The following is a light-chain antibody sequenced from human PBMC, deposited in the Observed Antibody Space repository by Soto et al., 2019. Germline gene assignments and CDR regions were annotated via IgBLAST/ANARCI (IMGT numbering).Light chain of an antibody. Sequence: DIQMTQSPYSVSASVGDRVTITCRASQSINSYLSWFQLKPGKAPKLLLYAASNLQSGVPSRFSGSGSGTDFSLTISSLQPEDFATYYCQQSYSTPFTFGPGTKVEIK. CDR3: QQSYSTPFT. CDR1: QSINSY. J-gene: IGKJ3*01. V-gene: IGKV1-39*01. CDR2: AAS.